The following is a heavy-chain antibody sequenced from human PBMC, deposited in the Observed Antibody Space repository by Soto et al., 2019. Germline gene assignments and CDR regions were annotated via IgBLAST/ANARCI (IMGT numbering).Heavy chain of an antibody. D-gene: IGHD3-22*01. CDR3: ARENYYDSSGYYTLYYFDY. J-gene: IGHJ4*02. CDR2: INPSGGST. CDR1: GYTFTNYF. Sequence: ASVKVSCKTSGYTFTNYFMHWVRQSPVQGLEWMGIINPSGGSTSYAQKFQGRVTMTKDTSTSTVYMELSSLRSEDTAVYYCARENYYDSSGYYTLYYFDYWGQGTLVTVSS. V-gene: IGHV1-46*01.